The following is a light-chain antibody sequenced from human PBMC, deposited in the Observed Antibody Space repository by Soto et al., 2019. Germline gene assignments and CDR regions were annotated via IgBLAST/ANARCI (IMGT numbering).Light chain of an antibody. J-gene: IGLJ1*01. CDR3: SSYTISSTLYV. CDR1: SSDVGGYNY. CDR2: DVS. V-gene: IGLV2-14*01. Sequence: QSVLTQPASVSGSPGQSITISCTGTSSDVGGYNYVSWYQQHPGKAPKLMIYDVSNLPSGVSNRFSGSKSGNTASLTISGLQAEDEADYYCSSYTISSTLYVFGTGTKLTVL.